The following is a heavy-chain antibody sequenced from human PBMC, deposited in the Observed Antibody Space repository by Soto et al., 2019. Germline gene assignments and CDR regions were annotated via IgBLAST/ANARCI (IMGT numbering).Heavy chain of an antibody. CDR3: ARASSRWGSEAAY. CDR2: IYSDGST. Sequence: EVQLVESGGGLIHPVGSLRLSCAASGLTVSGNYMGWVRQAPGKVLEWVSGIYSDGSTIYADSVKGRLTIFRDNSKNTLYLQINRLRAEQTAVYHCARASSRWGSEAAYWGQGNLVNVS. D-gene: IGHD7-27*01. CDR1: GLTVSGNY. J-gene: IGHJ4*02. V-gene: IGHV3-53*01.